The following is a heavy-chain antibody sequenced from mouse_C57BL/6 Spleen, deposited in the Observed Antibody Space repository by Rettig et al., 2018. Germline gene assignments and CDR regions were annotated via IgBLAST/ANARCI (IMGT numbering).Heavy chain of an antibody. CDR1: GYTFTDYY. J-gene: IGHJ3*01. V-gene: IGHV1-80*01. CDR3: ARGAY. Sequence: GASVKISCKASGYTFTDYYINWVKQRPGQGLEWIGQIYPGDGDTNYNGKFKGKATLTADKSSSTAYMQLSSLTSEDSAVYFCARGAYWGQGTLVTVSA. CDR2: IYPGDGDT.